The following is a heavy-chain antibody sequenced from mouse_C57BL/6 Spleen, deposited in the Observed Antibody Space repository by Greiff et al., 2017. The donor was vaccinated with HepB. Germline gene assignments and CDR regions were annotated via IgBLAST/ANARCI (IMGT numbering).Heavy chain of an antibody. CDR2: INPNNGGT. J-gene: IGHJ2*01. Sequence: VQLQQSGPELVKPGASVKISCKASGYTFTDYYMNWVKQSHGKSLEWIGDINPNNGGTSYNQKFKGKATLTVDKSSSTAYMELRSLTSEDSAVYYCAIIYYYGSLDYWGQGTTLTVSS. CDR1: GYTFTDYY. V-gene: IGHV1-26*01. CDR3: AIIYYYGSLDY. D-gene: IGHD1-1*01.